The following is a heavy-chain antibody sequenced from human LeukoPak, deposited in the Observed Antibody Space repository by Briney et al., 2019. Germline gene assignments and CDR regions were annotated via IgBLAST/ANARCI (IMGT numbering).Heavy chain of an antibody. J-gene: IGHJ2*01. CDR2: IIPIFGTA. D-gene: IGHD4-17*01. CDR3: ARDPPTATTPYWYFDL. V-gene: IGHV1-69*13. Sequence: GASVKVSCKASGCTFSSYAISWVRQAPGQGLEWMGGIIPIFGTANYAQKFQGRVTITADESTSTAYMELSSLRSEDTAVYYCARDPPTATTPYWYFDLWGRGTLVTVSS. CDR1: GCTFSSYA.